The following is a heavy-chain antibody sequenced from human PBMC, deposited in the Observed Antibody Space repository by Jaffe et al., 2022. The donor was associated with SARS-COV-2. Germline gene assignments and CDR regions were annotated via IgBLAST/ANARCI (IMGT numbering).Heavy chain of an antibody. V-gene: IGHV3-30-3*01. D-gene: IGHD1-26*01. CDR2: ISYDGSNK. J-gene: IGHJ4*02. CDR3: ARDASRSGSYYFDY. Sequence: QVQLVESGGGVVQPGRSLRLSCAASGFTFSSYAMHWVRQAPGKGLEWVAVISYDGSNKYYADSVKGRFTISRDNSKNTLYLQMNSLRAEDTAVYYCARDASRSGSYYFDYWGQGTLVTVSS. CDR1: GFTFSSYA.